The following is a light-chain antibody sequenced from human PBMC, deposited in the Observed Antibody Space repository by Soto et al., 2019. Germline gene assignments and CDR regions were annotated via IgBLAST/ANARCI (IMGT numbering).Light chain of an antibody. J-gene: IGKJ4*01. CDR3: QQYGSSVT. CDR2: GAS. CDR1: QSVSSSY. Sequence: EIVLTQSPGTLSLSPGERATLSCRASQSVSSSYLAWYQQKPGQAPRLLIYGASSRATGIPDRFSGSGSGTDFTLTISRLEPEDFAVYYCQQYGSSVTFGGRTQVHIK. V-gene: IGKV3-20*01.